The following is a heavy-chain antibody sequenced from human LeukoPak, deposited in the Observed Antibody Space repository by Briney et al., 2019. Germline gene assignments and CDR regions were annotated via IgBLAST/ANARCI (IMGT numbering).Heavy chain of an antibody. CDR2: INSDGSRT. CDR3: ARDRRGYCSSTSCFPARANWFDP. Sequence: RTGGSLRLSCAASGFTFSSYWMHWVRQAPGKGQVWVSRINSDGSRTSYADSVKGRFTISRDNAKHTLYLQMNSLRAEDTAVYYCARDRRGYCSSTSCFPARANWFDPWGQGTLVTVSS. J-gene: IGHJ5*02. CDR1: GFTFSSYW. V-gene: IGHV3-74*01. D-gene: IGHD2-2*01.